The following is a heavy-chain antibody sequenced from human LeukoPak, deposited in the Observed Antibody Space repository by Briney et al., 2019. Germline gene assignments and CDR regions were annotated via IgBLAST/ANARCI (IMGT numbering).Heavy chain of an antibody. D-gene: IGHD3-22*01. CDR3: AREVRGSGYYRTFDY. CDR2: IYYSGST. CDR1: GGSISSGDYY. J-gene: IGHJ4*02. Sequence: SETLSLTCTVSGGSISSGDYYWSWIRQPPGKGLEWIGYIYYSGSTYYNPSLKSRVTISVDTSKNQFSLKLSSVTAADTAVYYCAREVRGSGYYRTFDYWGQGTLVTVSS. V-gene: IGHV4-30-4*01.